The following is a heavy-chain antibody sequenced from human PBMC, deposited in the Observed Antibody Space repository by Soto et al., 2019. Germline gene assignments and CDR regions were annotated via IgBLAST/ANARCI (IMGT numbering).Heavy chain of an antibody. CDR1: GFTFSSYS. CDR2: ISSSSSTI. D-gene: IGHD2-15*01. CDR3: ARDKGRSPLDY. V-gene: IGHV3-48*01. J-gene: IGHJ4*02. Sequence: EVQLVESGGGLVQPGGSLRLSCAASGFTFSSYSMNWVRQAPGKGLEWVSYISSSSSTIYYADSVKGRFTISRDNAKNSVYMQMNGLRAEDTAVYYCARDKGRSPLDYWGQGTLVTVSS.